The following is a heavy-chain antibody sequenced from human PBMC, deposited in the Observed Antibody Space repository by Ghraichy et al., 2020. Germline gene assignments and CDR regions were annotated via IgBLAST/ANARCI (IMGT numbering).Heavy chain of an antibody. CDR2: ISPSNGNT. J-gene: IGHJ4*02. D-gene: IGHD2-8*01. V-gene: IGHV1-18*01. CDR1: GYTLTSYG. CDR3: ARKVDVLDY. Sequence: ASVKVSCKASGYTLTSYGITWVRQAPGQGLEWMGWISPSNGNTRYAQKLQGRVTMTTDTSTSTAYMELRSLRSDDTAVYYCARKVDVLDYWGQGTLATVSS.